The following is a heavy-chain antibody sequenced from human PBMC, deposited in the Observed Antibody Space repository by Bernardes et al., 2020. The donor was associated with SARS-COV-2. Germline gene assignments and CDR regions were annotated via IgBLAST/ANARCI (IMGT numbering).Heavy chain of an antibody. V-gene: IGHV5-51*01. CDR2: IYPGDSDT. CDR1: GYSVTSYW. Sequence: GAYLKNSSNGSGYSVTSYWIGWVRPIPGKGLEWMGIIYPGDSDTRYSPSFQGQVTISADKSISTAYLQWSSLKASDTAMYYCARTTMAYFDYWGQGTLVTVSS. CDR3: ARTTMAYFDY. J-gene: IGHJ4*02. D-gene: IGHD5-18*01.